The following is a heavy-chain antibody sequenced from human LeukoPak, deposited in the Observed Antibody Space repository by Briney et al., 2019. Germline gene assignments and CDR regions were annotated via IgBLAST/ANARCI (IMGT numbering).Heavy chain of an antibody. CDR3: ARTIVVVPAAIGGSGMDV. CDR1: GGSFSGYY. CDR2: INHSGST. V-gene: IGHV4-34*01. J-gene: IGHJ6*02. D-gene: IGHD2-2*02. Sequence: SETLSLTCAVYGGSFSGYYWSWIRQPPGKGLEWSGEINHSGSTNYNPSLKSRVTISVDTSKNQFSLKLSSVTAADTAVYYCARTIVVVPAAIGGSGMDVWGQGTTVTVSS.